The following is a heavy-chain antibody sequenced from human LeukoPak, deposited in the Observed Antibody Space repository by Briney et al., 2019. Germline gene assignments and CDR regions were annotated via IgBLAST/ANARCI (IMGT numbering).Heavy chain of an antibody. J-gene: IGHJ4*02. D-gene: IGHD3-10*01. CDR1: GGSISSYY. Sequence: PSETLSLTCTVSGGSISSYYWSWIRQPPGKGLEWIGYIYYSGSTNYNPSLKSRVTISVDTSKNQFSLKLSSVTAADTAVYYCARSYGSGSYWGQGTLVTVSS. CDR2: IYYSGST. V-gene: IGHV4-59*12. CDR3: ARSYGSGSY.